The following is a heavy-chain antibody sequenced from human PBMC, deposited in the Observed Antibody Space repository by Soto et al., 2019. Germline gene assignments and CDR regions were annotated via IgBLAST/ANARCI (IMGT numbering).Heavy chain of an antibody. V-gene: IGHV4-30-4*01. D-gene: IGHD2-8*01. CDR3: ARDNGVGP. J-gene: IGHJ5*02. CDR1: GGSISSSDDY. Sequence: SETLSLTCTVSGGSISSSDDYWSWIRQPPGKGLEWIGYIYDSGSTYYNSSLKSRVNITLDTSKNQFSLKLTSVTAADTAVYYCARDNGVGPWGQGTLVTVSS. CDR2: IYDSGST.